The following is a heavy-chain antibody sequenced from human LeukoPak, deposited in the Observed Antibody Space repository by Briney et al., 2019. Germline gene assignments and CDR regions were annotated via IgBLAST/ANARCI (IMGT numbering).Heavy chain of an antibody. CDR1: GGTFSSYA. CDR3: ARDRAMYFYDSNGYEAFEI. D-gene: IGHD3-22*01. Sequence: SVKVSCKASGGTFSSYAISWVRQSPGQGLEWMGGIIPMLTSARYEQRFQGRVTSTADESTSTVYLQLNSLRFEDTAVYYCARDRAMYFYDSNGYEAFEIWGQGTIITVSS. CDR2: IIPMLTSA. J-gene: IGHJ3*02. V-gene: IGHV1-69*13.